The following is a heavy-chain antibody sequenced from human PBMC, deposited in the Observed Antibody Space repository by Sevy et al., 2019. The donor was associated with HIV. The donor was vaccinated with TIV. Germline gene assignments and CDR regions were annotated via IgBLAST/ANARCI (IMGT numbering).Heavy chain of an antibody. Sequence: GGSLRLSCAASGFTFSSYGMHWVRQAPGKGLEWVAVISYDGSNKYYADSVKGRFTISRDNSKKTLYLQMNSLRAEDTAVYYCAKGMYYYDSSGQDGMDVWGQGTTVTVSS. D-gene: IGHD3-22*01. CDR3: AKGMYYYDSSGQDGMDV. J-gene: IGHJ6*02. CDR1: GFTFSSYG. CDR2: ISYDGSNK. V-gene: IGHV3-30*18.